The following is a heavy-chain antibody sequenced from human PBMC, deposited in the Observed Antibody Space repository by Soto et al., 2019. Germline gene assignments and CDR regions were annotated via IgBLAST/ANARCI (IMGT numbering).Heavy chain of an antibody. CDR1: GYTLTELS. V-gene: IGHV1-24*01. CDR3: AKSPNPGSATPSYYGMDV. D-gene: IGHD2-15*01. J-gene: IGHJ6*02. Sequence: ASVKVSCKVSGYTLTELSMHWVRQAPGKGLEWMGGFDPEDGETIYAQKFQGRVTMTADTSTSTAYMELSSLRSEDTAVYYCAKSPNPGSATPSYYGMDVWGLGTTVTVSS. CDR2: FDPEDGET.